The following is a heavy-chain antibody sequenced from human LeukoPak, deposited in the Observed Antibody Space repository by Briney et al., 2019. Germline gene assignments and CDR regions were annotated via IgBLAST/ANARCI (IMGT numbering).Heavy chain of an antibody. Sequence: GASVKVSCKASGYTFSGYHMHWVRQAPGQGLEWMGWINPNSGGTKYAQKFQGRVTMTRDTPIGTAYMDLNRLTSDDTAVFYCVRGGPDYTAGTGAKFDIWGQGTMVTVSS. CDR3: VRGGPDYTAGTGAKFDI. V-gene: IGHV1-2*02. CDR1: GYTFSGYH. CDR2: INPNSGGT. J-gene: IGHJ3*02. D-gene: IGHD4-11*01.